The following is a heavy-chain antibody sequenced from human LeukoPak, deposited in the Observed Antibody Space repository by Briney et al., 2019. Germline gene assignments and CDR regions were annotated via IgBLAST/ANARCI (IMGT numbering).Heavy chain of an antibody. V-gene: IGHV4-38-2*02. CDR3: ARASKRFGEYSGNWFDP. Sequence: PSETLSLTCTVSGYSISGGYYWGWIRQPPGGGLEWIGSIYHSGSTYYNPSLKSRVTISVDTSKNQFSLRLSSVTAADTAVYYCARASKRFGEYSGNWFDPWGQGTLVTVSS. CDR2: IYHSGST. CDR1: GYSISGGYY. D-gene: IGHD3-10*01. J-gene: IGHJ5*02.